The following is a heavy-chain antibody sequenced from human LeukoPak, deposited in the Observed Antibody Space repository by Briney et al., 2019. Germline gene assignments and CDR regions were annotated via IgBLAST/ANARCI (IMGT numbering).Heavy chain of an antibody. CDR2: IYTSGST. J-gene: IGHJ4*02. CDR1: GGSISSGSYY. D-gene: IGHD4-17*01. V-gene: IGHV4-61*02. Sequence: PSETLSLTCTVSGGSISSGSYYWSWIRQPARKGLEWIGRIYTSGSTNYNPSLKSRVTISVDTSKNQFSLKLSSVTAADTAVYYCARVLGYGDYGYFDYWGQGTLVTISS. CDR3: ARVLGYGDYGYFDY.